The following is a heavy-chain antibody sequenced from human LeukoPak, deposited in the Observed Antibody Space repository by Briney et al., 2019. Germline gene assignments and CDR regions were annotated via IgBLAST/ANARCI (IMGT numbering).Heavy chain of an antibody. J-gene: IGHJ4*02. CDR3: AKVNRKQQLVRSYFDY. D-gene: IGHD6-13*01. Sequence: PGRSLRLSCAASGFTFSSYAMHWVRQAPGKGLEWVAVISYDGSNKYYADSVKGRFTISRDNSKNTLYLQMNSLRAEDTAVYYCAKVNRKQQLVRSYFDYWGQGTLVTVSS. CDR1: GFTFSSYA. V-gene: IGHV3-30*04. CDR2: ISYDGSNK.